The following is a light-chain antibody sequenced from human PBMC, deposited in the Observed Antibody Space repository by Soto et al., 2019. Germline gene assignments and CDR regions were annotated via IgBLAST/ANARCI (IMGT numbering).Light chain of an antibody. Sequence: DIQMTQSPSSLSASVGDRVTITCRASQSISTFLNWYQQKPGKAPKLLIYGASNLESGVPSTFSGSGSGTDFTLSISSLEPQVFASYYCQQCFSSPLRTFGGGTKVEIK. CDR3: QQCFSSPLRT. V-gene: IGKV1-39*01. CDR2: GAS. CDR1: QSISTF. J-gene: IGKJ4*01.